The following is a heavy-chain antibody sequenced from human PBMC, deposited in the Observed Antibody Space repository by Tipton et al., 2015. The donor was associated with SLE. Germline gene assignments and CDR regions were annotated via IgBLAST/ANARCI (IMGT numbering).Heavy chain of an antibody. V-gene: IGHV4-39*07. J-gene: IGHJ4*02. Sequence: TLSLTCTVSSGSLSNNDYWGWIRRAPGKRLEWVGSICCGGNTYYNPSLKSRVAISLDASKTQFSLKLNSVTAADTAVYYCARGWDYLDQAGIDYWGQGTLVTVSS. CDR2: ICCGGNT. CDR1: SGSLSNNDY. D-gene: IGHD1-7*01. CDR3: ARGWDYLDQAGIDY.